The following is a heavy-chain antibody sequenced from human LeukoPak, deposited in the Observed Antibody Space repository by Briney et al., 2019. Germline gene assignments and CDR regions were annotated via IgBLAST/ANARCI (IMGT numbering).Heavy chain of an antibody. CDR2: INPNSGGT. J-gene: IGHJ4*02. V-gene: IGHV1-2*02. CDR1: GYTFTGYY. D-gene: IGHD2-15*01. CDR3: ARPDCSGGSCYYYFDY. Sequence: ASVKVSCKASGYTFTGYYMHWVRQAPGQGLEGMGWINPNSGGTNYAQKFQGRVTMTRDTSISTAYMELSRLRSDDTAVYYCARPDCSGGSCYYYFDYWGQGTLVTVSS.